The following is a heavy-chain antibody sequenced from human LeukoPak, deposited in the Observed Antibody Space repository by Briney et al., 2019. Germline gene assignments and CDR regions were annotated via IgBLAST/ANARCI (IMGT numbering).Heavy chain of an antibody. V-gene: IGHV4-34*01. D-gene: IGHD3-16*02. CDR3: ARSSYDYVWGSYRYNWFDP. J-gene: IGHJ5*02. CDR2: INHSGST. Sequence: SETLSLTCAVYGGSFSGYYWSWIRQPPGKGLEWIGEINHSGSTNYNPSLKSRVTISVDTSKNQFSLKLSSVTAADTAVYYCARSSYDYVWGSYRYNWFDPWGQGTLVTVSS. CDR1: GGSFSGYY.